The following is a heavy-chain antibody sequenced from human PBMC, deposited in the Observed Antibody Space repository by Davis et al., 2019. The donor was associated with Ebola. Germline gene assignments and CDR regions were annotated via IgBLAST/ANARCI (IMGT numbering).Heavy chain of an antibody. CDR3: ARDIPEYYDSSGSQRAENY. Sequence: PGGSLRLSCAASGFTFSSYGMHWVRQAPGKGLEWVSSISSSSSYIYYADSVKGRFTISRDNAKNSLYLQMNSLRAEDTAVYYCARDIPEYYDSSGSQRAENYWGQGTLVTVSS. CDR2: ISSSSSYI. V-gene: IGHV3-21*01. J-gene: IGHJ4*02. CDR1: GFTFSSYG. D-gene: IGHD3-22*01.